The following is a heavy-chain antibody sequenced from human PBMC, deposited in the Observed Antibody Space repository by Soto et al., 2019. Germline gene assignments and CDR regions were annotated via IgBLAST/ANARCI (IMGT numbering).Heavy chain of an antibody. J-gene: IGHJ6*02. D-gene: IGHD2-21*01. CDR1: GYTFSSAW. Sequence: EVQLVESGGGLVKPGGSLRLSCAGSGYTFSSAWMNWVRQAPGKGLEWVGRIKSKTHGGTVDYAAPVKGRFTISRGDSKNTLYLQMNSLEIEDTAFYYCPAGVVGKTNGLDVWGQGTTVTVSS. CDR3: PAGVVGKTNGLDV. CDR2: IKSKTHGGTV. V-gene: IGHV3-15*07.